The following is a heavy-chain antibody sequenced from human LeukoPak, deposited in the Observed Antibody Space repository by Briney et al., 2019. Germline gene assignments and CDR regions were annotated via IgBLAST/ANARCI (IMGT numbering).Heavy chain of an antibody. CDR3: ATSKSATYDGLDL. D-gene: IGHD2-15*01. J-gene: IGHJ3*01. CDR2: FYRGGNT. CDR1: GFTVSSGH. V-gene: IGHV3-53*01. Sequence: GGSLRLSCAVSGFTVSSGHMHWVRQAPGQGLEWVATFYRGGNTYHADSVKGRLTVSRDNLKNTVSPQMDSLRAEDTAVYYCATSKSATYDGLDLWGQGTRVTVSS.